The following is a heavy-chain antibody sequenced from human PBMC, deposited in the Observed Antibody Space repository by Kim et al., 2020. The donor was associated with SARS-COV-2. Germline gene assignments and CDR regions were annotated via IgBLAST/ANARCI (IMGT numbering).Heavy chain of an antibody. D-gene: IGHD1-1*01. CDR1: GDSISSKTYY. CDR2: ISATGST. CDR3: AREGRWSTSLDY. J-gene: IGHJ4*02. V-gene: IGHV4-61*02. Sequence: SETLSLTCTVSGDSISSKTYYWNWIRQPAGKGLEWIGRISATGSTNCNPTLKSRVTIAVDTSKNQFSLKLSSVTAADAAVYYCAREGRWSTSLDYLGQGTLVTVSS.